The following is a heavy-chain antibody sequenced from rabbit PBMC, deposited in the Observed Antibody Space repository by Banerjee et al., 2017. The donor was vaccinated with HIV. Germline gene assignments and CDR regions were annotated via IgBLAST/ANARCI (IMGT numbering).Heavy chain of an antibody. J-gene: IGHJ4*01. CDR1: GFSFSSSYW. V-gene: IGHV1S40*01. CDR3: ARDDGSSWWIGYYFGL. Sequence: QSLEESGGDLVKPGASLTLTCTASGFSFSSSYWICWVRQAPGKGLEWIGCINTGSGSTYYASWAKGRFTISKTSSTTVTLQMTSLTAADTATYFCARDDGSSWWIGYYFGLWGQGTLVTVS. D-gene: IGHD8-1*01. CDR2: INTGSGST.